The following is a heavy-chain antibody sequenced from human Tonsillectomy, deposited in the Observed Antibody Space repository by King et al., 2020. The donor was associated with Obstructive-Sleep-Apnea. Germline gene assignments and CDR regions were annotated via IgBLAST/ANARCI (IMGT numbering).Heavy chain of an antibody. CDR1: GFTFSSYS. V-gene: IGHV3-48*01. Sequence: VQLVESGGGLVQPGGSLRLSCAASGFTFSSYSMIWVRQAPGKGLEWVSYISSSSRTLYNADSVKGRFTIYRDNAKNSLSLQMNSLRAEDTAVYYCARETKDGTYYFDYWGQGTLVTVSS. J-gene: IGHJ4*02. CDR2: ISSSSRTL. CDR3: ARETKDGTYYFDY. D-gene: IGHD5-24*01.